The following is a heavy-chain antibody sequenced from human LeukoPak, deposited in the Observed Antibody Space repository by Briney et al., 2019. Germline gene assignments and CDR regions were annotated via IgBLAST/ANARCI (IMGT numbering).Heavy chain of an antibody. CDR2: IYHSGST. Sequence: SQTLSLTCAVSGGSISSGGYSWSWIRQPPGKGLEWIGYIYHSGSTYYNPSLESRVTISVDRSKNQFSLKLSSVTAADTAVYYCARGRDYGDYTNYWYFDLWGRGTLVTVSS. J-gene: IGHJ2*01. CDR3: ARGRDYGDYTNYWYFDL. CDR1: GGSISSGGYS. D-gene: IGHD4-17*01. V-gene: IGHV4-30-2*01.